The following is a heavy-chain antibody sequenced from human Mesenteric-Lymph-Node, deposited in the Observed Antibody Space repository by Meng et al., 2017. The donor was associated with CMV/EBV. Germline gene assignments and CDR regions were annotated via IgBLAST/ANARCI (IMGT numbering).Heavy chain of an antibody. V-gene: IGHV3-49*04. Sequence: GESLKISCTTSGFTPGDYAMNWVRQAPGKGLEWVGFIRSKAYGGTTEYAASVKGRFTISRDDSKSIAYLEMNSLKTEDTALYYCTRSGMDVWGQGTTVTVSS. CDR1: GFTPGDYA. J-gene: IGHJ6*02. CDR3: TRSGMDV. CDR2: IRSKAYGGTT.